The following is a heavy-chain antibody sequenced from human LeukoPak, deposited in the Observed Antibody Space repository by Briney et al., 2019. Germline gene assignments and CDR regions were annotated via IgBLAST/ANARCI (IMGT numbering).Heavy chain of an antibody. V-gene: IGHV3-30*03. J-gene: IGHJ4*02. CDR1: GFTFRSYG. Sequence: GGSLRLSCAASGFTFRSYGMHWVRQVPGKGLEWVAIISYDGSVKYYADSVKGRFTISRDSFNDTLYLQMNSLRPDDSAVYYCARDRSGSYSRDYWGQGTLVTVSS. CDR3: ARDRSGSYSRDY. CDR2: ISYDGSVK. D-gene: IGHD1-26*01.